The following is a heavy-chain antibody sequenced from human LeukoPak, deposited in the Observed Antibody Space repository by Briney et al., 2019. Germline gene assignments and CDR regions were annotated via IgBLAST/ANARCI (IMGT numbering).Heavy chain of an antibody. J-gene: IGHJ4*02. CDR3: ARGSSAPDY. D-gene: IGHD6-25*01. Sequence: PGGSLRLSCAASGFTFSDHTMNWVRQAPGKGLECISYINRSSDTIYYADSVKGRFTISRDNAKNSVYLQMNSLRDEDTAVYYCARGSSAPDYWGQGTLVTVSS. CDR2: INRSSDTI. V-gene: IGHV3-48*02. CDR1: GFTFSDHT.